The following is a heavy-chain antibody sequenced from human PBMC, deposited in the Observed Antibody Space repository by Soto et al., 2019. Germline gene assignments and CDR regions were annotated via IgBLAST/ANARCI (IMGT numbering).Heavy chain of an antibody. D-gene: IGHD6-13*01. V-gene: IGHV1-69*13. CDR2: IIPIFGTA. CDR3: ARDWGSSWTRTYYYYGMDV. CDR1: GGTFSSYA. J-gene: IGHJ6*02. Sequence: ASVKVSCKASGGTFSSYAISWVRQAPGQGLEWMGGIIPIFGTANYAQKFQGRVTITADESTSTAYMELSSLRSEDTAVYYCARDWGSSWTRTYYYYGMDVWGQGTTVTVSS.